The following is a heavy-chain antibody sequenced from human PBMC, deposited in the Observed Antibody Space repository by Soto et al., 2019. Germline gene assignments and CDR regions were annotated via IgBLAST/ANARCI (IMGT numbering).Heavy chain of an antibody. J-gene: IGHJ4*02. CDR1: GFTFSTYD. D-gene: IGHD1-26*01. CDR2: ISSSSRYI. CDR3: ARDRFGGSYHFDL. Sequence: GSLRLSCAASGFTFSTYDINWVRQAPGKGLEWVSSISSSSRYIFYADSVKGRFTISRDNARNSLSLQMNSLRAEDTAVYYCARDRFGGSYHFDLWGQGTLVTVSS. V-gene: IGHV3-21*01.